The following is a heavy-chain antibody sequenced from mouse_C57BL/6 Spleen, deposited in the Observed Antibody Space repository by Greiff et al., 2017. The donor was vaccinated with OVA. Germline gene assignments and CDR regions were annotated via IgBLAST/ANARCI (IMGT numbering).Heavy chain of an antibody. CDR1: GFTFSDYY. V-gene: IGHV5-16*01. CDR3: AREGEGFAY. Sequence: DVHLVESEGGLVQPGSSMKLSCTASGFTFSDYYMAWVRQVPEKGLEWVANINYDGSSTYYLDSLKSRFIISRDNAKNILYLQMSSLKSEDTATYYCAREGEGFAYWGQGTLVTVSA. J-gene: IGHJ3*01. CDR2: INYDGSST.